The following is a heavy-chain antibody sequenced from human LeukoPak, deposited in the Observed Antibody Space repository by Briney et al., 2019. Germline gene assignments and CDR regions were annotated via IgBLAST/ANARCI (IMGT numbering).Heavy chain of an antibody. CDR1: GYTFTSYY. Sequence: GASVKVSCKASGYTFTSYYMHWVRQAPGQGLEWMGIINPSGGSTSYAQKFQGRVTLTTDKSTTTGNMELTSLRSDDTAVYYCAIGYVSGGYHHRVFYSWGQGTLVTVSS. V-gene: IGHV1-46*01. J-gene: IGHJ4*02. CDR3: AIGYVSGGYHHRVFYS. D-gene: IGHD3-22*01. CDR2: INPSGGST.